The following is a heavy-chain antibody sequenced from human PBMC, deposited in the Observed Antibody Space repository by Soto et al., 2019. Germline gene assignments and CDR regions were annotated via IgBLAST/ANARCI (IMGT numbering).Heavy chain of an antibody. D-gene: IGHD2-15*01. J-gene: IGHJ3*02. Sequence: PGESLKISCKGSGYSFTSYWIGWVRQMPGKGLEWMGIIYPGDSDTRYSPSFQGQVTISADKSISTAYLQWSSLKVSDTAMYYCARHRYCSGGSCYRPHAFDIWGQGTMVTVSS. CDR1: GYSFTSYW. V-gene: IGHV5-51*01. CDR2: IYPGDSDT. CDR3: ARHRYCSGGSCYRPHAFDI.